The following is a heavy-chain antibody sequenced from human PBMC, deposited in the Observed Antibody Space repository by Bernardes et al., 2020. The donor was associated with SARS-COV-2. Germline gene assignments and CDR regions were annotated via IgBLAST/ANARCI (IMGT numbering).Heavy chain of an antibody. CDR2: INEDGSII. CDR1: GFSVSDYW. Sequence: GGSLRLSCAASGFSVSDYWMHWVRQVPGEGLVWVSRINEDGSIINYADSVKGRFTISRDIADTTLYLQMNSLRAEDTAVYYCARDFGGNSDYWGQGTLVTVSS. D-gene: IGHD2-15*01. V-gene: IGHV3-74*01. CDR3: ARDFGGNSDY. J-gene: IGHJ4*02.